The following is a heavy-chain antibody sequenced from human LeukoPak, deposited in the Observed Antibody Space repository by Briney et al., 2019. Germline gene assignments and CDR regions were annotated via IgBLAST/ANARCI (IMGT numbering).Heavy chain of an antibody. CDR2: IYPGDSDT. D-gene: IGHD2-2*01. Sequence: GESLQISFQGSGXIFTSYWIGWVRQLPGKGLERMGIIYPGDSDTRYSTSFQGQVTMSADKSINTAYLQWSSLKVSDTAMYYCARRQGCSSTSCPPDYWGQGTLVTVSS. V-gene: IGHV5-51*01. J-gene: IGHJ4*02. CDR1: GXIFTSYW. CDR3: ARRQGCSSTSCPPDY.